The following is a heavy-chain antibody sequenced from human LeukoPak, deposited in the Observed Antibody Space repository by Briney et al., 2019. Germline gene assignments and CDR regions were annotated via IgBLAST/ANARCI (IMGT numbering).Heavy chain of an antibody. J-gene: IGHJ4*02. Sequence: ASVKVSCKASGYTFTGYYMHWVRQAPGQGLEWMGWINPNSGGTNYAQKFQGRVTMTRDTSISTAYMELSRLRFDDTAVYYCAMILVAAAWAFDYWGQGTLVTVSS. CDR2: INPNSGGT. CDR1: GYTFTGYY. D-gene: IGHD6-13*01. V-gene: IGHV1-2*02. CDR3: AMILVAAAWAFDY.